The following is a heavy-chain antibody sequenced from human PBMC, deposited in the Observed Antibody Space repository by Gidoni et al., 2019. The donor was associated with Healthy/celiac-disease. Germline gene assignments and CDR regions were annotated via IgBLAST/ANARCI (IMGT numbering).Heavy chain of an antibody. CDR3: ARGTTDYYDSSGYDWGAFDI. D-gene: IGHD3-22*01. CDR2: IIPIFGTA. V-gene: IGHV1-69*06. J-gene: IGHJ3*02. Sequence: KASGGTFSSYAISWVRQAPGQGLEWMGGIIPIFGTATYAQKFKGRVTITADKSTSTAYMELTSLRSEDTAVYYCARGTTDYYDSSGYDWGAFDIWGQGTMVTVSS. CDR1: GGTFSSYA.